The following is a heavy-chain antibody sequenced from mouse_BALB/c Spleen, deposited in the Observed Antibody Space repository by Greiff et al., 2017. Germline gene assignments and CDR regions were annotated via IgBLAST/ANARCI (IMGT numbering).Heavy chain of an antibody. Sequence: QVQLKESGPGLVAPSQSLSITCTVSGFSLTGYGVNWVRQPPGKGLEWLGMIWGDGSTDYNSALKSRLSISKDNSKSQVFLKMNSLQTDDTARYYCARDKTPLLRYYAIDYWGQGTSVTVSS. D-gene: IGHD1-1*01. V-gene: IGHV2-6-7*01. CDR3: ARDKTPLLRYYAIDY. CDR2: IWGDGST. CDR1: GFSLTGYG. J-gene: IGHJ4*01.